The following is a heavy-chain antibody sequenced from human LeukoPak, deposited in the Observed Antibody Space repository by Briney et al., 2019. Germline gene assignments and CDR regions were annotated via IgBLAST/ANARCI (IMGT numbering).Heavy chain of an antibody. J-gene: IGHJ4*02. CDR3: TRAVLHTDY. Sequence: GGSLRLFCTAYAFTFGDFTLGWVRQAPGKGLEWLGFIRGKVYGGTTEYAASVKGRFTFSRDDSKSIAYLQMNSLKTEDTALYYCTRAVLHTDYWGQGTVVTVSS. CDR2: IRGKVYGGTT. CDR1: AFTFGDFT. D-gene: IGHD3-16*01. V-gene: IGHV3-49*04.